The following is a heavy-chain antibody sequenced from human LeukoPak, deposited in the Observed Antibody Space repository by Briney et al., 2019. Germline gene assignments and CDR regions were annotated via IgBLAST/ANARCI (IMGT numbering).Heavy chain of an antibody. CDR3: ARVSLSPPYNDFRSAYYTDTRYGMDV. CDR2: MNPNSGNT. D-gene: IGHD3-3*01. J-gene: IGHJ6*02. CDR1: GYTFTSYD. Sequence: ASVKVSCRASGYTFTSYDINWVRQATGQGLEWMGWMNPNSGNTDYAQKFQGRVTMTRNTSISTAYMELSSLRSEDTAVYYCARVSLSPPYNDFRSAYYTDTRYGMDVWGQGTTVTVSS. V-gene: IGHV1-8*01.